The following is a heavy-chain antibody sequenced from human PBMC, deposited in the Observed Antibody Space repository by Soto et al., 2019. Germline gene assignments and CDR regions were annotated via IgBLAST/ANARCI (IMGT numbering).Heavy chain of an antibody. CDR1: GGSIRNSGYY. Sequence: QVQLQESGPGLVKPSQTLSLTCTVSGGSIRNSGYYWNWIRQHPGKGLEWIGYISYSGSTDYAPSLKSRVTMSVDTSKNQFSLKLSSVTAADTAVYYCARDAVTKRDFYYYGMDVWGRGTTVTVSS. CDR3: ARDAVTKRDFYYYGMDV. D-gene: IGHD4-4*01. V-gene: IGHV4-31*03. J-gene: IGHJ6*02. CDR2: ISYSGST.